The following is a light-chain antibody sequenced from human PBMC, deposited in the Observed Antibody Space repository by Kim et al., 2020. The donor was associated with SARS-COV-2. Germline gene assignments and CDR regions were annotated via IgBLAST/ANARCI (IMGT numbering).Light chain of an antibody. CDR2: GAS. Sequence: VGDRSTITCRARHGINNYLAWYQQKPGKVPKLLIYGASTLQSGVPSRFSGSGSGTDFTLTISSLQPDDVATYYCQKYNSAPPSWTFGQGTKVDIK. V-gene: IGKV1-27*01. CDR3: QKYNSAPPSWT. J-gene: IGKJ1*01. CDR1: HGINNY.